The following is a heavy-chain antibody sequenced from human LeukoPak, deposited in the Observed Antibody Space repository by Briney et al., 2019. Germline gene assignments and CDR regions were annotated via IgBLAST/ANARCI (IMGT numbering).Heavy chain of an antibody. Sequence: AASVKVSCNTFGYNFYDADSHLHWVRQAPGQGLEWMGRIDPRSGVTTYAQNLQGRVTMTWDTSITTGYMDLTRLRSDDTAMYYCARDKRGSLDYWGQGTPVVVSS. CDR2: IDPRSGVT. CDR1: GYNFYDADSH. V-gene: IGHV1-2*06. J-gene: IGHJ4*02. D-gene: IGHD1-1*01. CDR3: ARDKRGSLDY.